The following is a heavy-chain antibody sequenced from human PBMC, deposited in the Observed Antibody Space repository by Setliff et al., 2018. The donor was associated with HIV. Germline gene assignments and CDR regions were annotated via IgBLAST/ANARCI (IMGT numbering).Heavy chain of an antibody. V-gene: IGHV4-39*07. D-gene: IGHD6-19*01. CDR2: AFYSDNT. Sequence: SETLSLTCIVSGGSISSGTYYWGWIRQPPGKGLEYIGSAFYSDNTYYKPSLKNRVTISVDTSKNQFSLKLTSVTAADTAVYYCAREVGHRSGYYRSSFDYWGQGTLVTVSS. J-gene: IGHJ4*02. CDR1: GGSISSGTYY. CDR3: AREVGHRSGYYRSSFDY.